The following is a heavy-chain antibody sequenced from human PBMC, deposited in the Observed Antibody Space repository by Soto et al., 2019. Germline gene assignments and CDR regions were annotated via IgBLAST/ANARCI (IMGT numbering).Heavy chain of an antibody. V-gene: IGHV4-34*01. CDR3: AREKRYYGSGSYYNYYNYYGMAV. J-gene: IGHJ6*02. CDR2: INHSGST. CDR1: GGSFSGYY. Sequence: PSETLSLTCAVYGGSFSGYYWSWIRQPPGKGLEWIGEINHSGSTNYNPSLKSRVTISVDTSKNQFSLKLSSVTAADTAVYYCAREKRYYGSGSYYNYYNYYGMAVWGQGTTVTVSS. D-gene: IGHD3-10*01.